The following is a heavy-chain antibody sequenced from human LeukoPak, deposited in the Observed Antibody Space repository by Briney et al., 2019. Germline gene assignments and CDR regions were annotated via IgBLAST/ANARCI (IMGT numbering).Heavy chain of an antibody. D-gene: IGHD3/OR15-3a*01. CDR1: GFTFSSYS. Sequence: PGGSLRLSCAASGFTFSSYSMNWVRQAPGKGLEWVSYISSSSSTIYYADSVKGRFTISRDNAKNSLYLQMNSLRAEDTAVYYCTRLDRSAGFDYWGQGTLATVSS. V-gene: IGHV3-48*01. J-gene: IGHJ4*02. CDR3: TRLDRSAGFDY. CDR2: ISSSSSTI.